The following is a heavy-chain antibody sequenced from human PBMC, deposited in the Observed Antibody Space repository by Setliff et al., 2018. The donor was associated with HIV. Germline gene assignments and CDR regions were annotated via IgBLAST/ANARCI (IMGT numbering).Heavy chain of an antibody. Sequence: SVKVSCKASGGTFRTFVINWVRQAPGRGFEWLGRIIPVLWTTYSAQKFQVRLTPSADTSSTTAYLDMSSLRSEDTAIYYCARSVLPVIVPTDRTVDGFNIWGQGTKVTVSS. V-gene: IGHV1-69*06. J-gene: IGHJ3*02. CDR3: ARSVLPVIVPTDRTVDGFNI. CDR2: IIPVLWTT. CDR1: GGTFRTFV. D-gene: IGHD3-16*02.